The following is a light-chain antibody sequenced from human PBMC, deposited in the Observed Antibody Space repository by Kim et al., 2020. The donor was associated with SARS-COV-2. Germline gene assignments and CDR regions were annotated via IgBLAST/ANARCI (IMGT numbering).Light chain of an antibody. CDR1: QGINKW. CDR2: GAT. V-gene: IGKV1-12*01. Sequence: SASVGDRVTITGRASQGINKWLAWYQQRPGRAPKLLIYGATSLQSGVPSRFSGHGSEIEFSLTISSLQPEDSAFYYCQQASSFPRTFGGGTKLEI. CDR3: QQASSFPRT. J-gene: IGKJ4*01.